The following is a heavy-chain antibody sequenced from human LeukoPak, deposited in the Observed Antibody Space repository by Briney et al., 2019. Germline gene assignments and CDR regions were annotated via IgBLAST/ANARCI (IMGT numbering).Heavy chain of an antibody. CDR3: AKRGVVIRVILVGFHKEAYYFDS. CDR2: ISGSST. D-gene: IGHD3-22*01. Sequence: QPGGSLRLSCAASGFTLSNYALSWVRQAPGKGLEWVSAISGSSTLYADSVKGRFTISRDNSKNTLYLQMNSLRAEDTAVYFCAKRGVVIRVILVGFHKEAYYFDSWGQGALVTVSS. CDR1: GFTLSNYA. V-gene: IGHV3-23*01. J-gene: IGHJ4*02.